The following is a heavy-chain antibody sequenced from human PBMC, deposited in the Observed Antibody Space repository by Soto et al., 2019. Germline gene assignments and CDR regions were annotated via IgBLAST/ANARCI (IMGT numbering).Heavy chain of an antibody. CDR3: AREPYDMVAWTGGMDV. V-gene: IGHV4-31*03. J-gene: IGHJ6*02. Sequence: QVQLQESGPGLVKPSQTLSLTCTVSGGSISSGGYYWSWIRQHPGKGLEWIGYIYYSGSTYYNPSLKSRVTISVDTSKNQFSLKLSSVTAADTAVYYCAREPYDMVAWTGGMDVWGQGTTVTVSS. CDR2: IYYSGST. CDR1: GGSISSGGYY. D-gene: IGHD3-9*01.